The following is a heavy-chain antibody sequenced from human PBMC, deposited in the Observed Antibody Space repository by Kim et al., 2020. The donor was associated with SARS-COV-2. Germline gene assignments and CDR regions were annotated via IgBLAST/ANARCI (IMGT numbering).Heavy chain of an antibody. D-gene: IGHD6-19*01. V-gene: IGHV4-59*08. CDR1: GGSISSYY. J-gene: IGHJ4*02. Sequence: SETLSLTCTVSGGSISSYYWSWIRQPPGKGLEWIGYIYYSGSTNYNPSLNSRVTISVDTSKNPFSLKLSSVTATDTAVYYCARHNSYSTGWYDYWGQGTPLTVSS. CDR2: IYYSGST. CDR3: ARHNSYSTGWYDY.